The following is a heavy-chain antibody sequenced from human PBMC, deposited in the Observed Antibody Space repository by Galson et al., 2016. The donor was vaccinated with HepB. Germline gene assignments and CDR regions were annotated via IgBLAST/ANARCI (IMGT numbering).Heavy chain of an antibody. CDR2: MNPNSGNT. Sequence: SVKVSCKASGYTFGSHDINWVRQATGQGLEWMGWMNPNSGNTYYADFVKGRFTISRDNSKSMLFLQMRSLTAEDTALYFCVKDRGASNKHILDVWGQGTMVTVSS. J-gene: IGHJ6*02. V-gene: IGHV1-8*01. CDR1: GYTFGSHD. CDR3: VKDRGASNKHILDV. D-gene: IGHD4-11*01.